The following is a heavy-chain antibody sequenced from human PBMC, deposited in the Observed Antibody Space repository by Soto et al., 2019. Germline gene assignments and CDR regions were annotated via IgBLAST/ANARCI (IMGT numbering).Heavy chain of an antibody. CDR2: ISSSSSYI. D-gene: IGHD6-6*01. CDR1: GFTFSSYS. V-gene: IGHV3-21*01. CDR3: ARDHGIGIAARPLGGY. J-gene: IGHJ4*02. Sequence: GGSLRLSCAASGFTFSSYSMNWVRQAPGKGLEWVSSISSSSSYIYYADSVKGRFTISRDNAKNSLYLQMNSLRAEDTAVYYCARDHGIGIAARPLGGYWGQGTLVTVSS.